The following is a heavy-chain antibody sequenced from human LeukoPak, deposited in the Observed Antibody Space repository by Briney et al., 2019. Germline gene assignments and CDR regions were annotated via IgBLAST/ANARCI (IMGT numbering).Heavy chain of an antibody. Sequence: SGGSLRLSCAASGFTFSSYAMSWVRQAPGKGLEWVSAISGSGGSTYYADSVKGRFTISRDNSKNTLYLQMNSLGAEDTAVYYCAKVGAVAPSIDYWGQGTLVTVSS. CDR3: AKVGAVAPSIDY. J-gene: IGHJ4*02. D-gene: IGHD6-19*01. CDR1: GFTFSSYA. V-gene: IGHV3-23*01. CDR2: ISGSGGST.